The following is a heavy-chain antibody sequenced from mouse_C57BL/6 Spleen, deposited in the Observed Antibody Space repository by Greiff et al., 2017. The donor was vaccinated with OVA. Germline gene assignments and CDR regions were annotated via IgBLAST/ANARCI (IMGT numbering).Heavy chain of an antibody. V-gene: IGHV1-61*01. J-gene: IGHJ2*01. CDR2: IYPSDSET. CDR3: AILGGYGDYFDY. CDR1: GYTFTSYW. D-gene: IGHD2-2*01. Sequence: QVQLQQPGAELVRPGSSVKLSCKASGYTFTSYWMDWVKQRPGQGLEWIGNIYPSDSETHYNQKFKGKATLTVDKSSSTAYMQLSSLTSEDSAVYDSAILGGYGDYFDYWGQGTTLTVSS.